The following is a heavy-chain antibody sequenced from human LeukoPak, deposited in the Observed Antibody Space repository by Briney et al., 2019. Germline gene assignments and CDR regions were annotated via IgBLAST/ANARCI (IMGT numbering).Heavy chain of an antibody. CDR2: ISSSSSYI. V-gene: IGHV3-21*01. J-gene: IGHJ6*03. CDR1: GFTFSTYS. CDR3: ARIQLNSYYYYMDV. D-gene: IGHD2-2*01. Sequence: GGSLRLSCAASGFTFSTYSMNWVRQAPGEGLEWVSSISSSSSYIYYADSLKGRFTIARDNAKNSLYLQMNSLRAEDTAVYYCARIQLNSYYYYMDVWGKGTTVTVSS.